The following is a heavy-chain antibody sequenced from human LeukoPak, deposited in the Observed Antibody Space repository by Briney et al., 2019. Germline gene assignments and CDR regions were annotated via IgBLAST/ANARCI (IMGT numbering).Heavy chain of an antibody. Sequence: GGSLRLSCAASGFTFSSYAMSWVRQAPGKGLEWVSAISGSGGSTYYADSVKGWFTISRDNSKNTLYLQVNSLRAEDTAVYYCAKARLMTTVTLDYWGQGTLVTVSS. CDR1: GFTFSSYA. V-gene: IGHV3-23*01. J-gene: IGHJ4*02. CDR3: AKARLMTTVTLDY. CDR2: ISGSGGST. D-gene: IGHD4-17*01.